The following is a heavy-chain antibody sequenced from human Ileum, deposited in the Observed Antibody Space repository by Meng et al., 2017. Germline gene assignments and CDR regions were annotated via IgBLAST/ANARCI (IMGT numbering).Heavy chain of an antibody. CDR1: GVSISSDNW. CDR2: MYHSGSS. D-gene: IGHD6-19*01. V-gene: IGHV4-4*02. J-gene: IGHJ6*02. CDR3: AKDPRPYMSGWHRGRDFYGMDV. Sequence: SETLSLTCAVSGVSISSDNWWSWVRQAPGKGLEWIGEMYHSGSSNYNPSLRGRVTISRDKSKNQFSLNLNFVSADDTAVYYCAKDPRPYMSGWHRGRDFYGMDVWGQGTTVTVSS.